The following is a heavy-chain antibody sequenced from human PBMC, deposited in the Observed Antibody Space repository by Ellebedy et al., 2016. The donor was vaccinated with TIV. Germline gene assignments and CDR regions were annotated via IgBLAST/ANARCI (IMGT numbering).Heavy chain of an antibody. Sequence: ASVKVSXKASRYTFTSYYMHWVRQAPGQGLEWMGIINPSGGSTSYAQKFQGRVTMTRDTSTSTVYMELSSLRSEDTAVYYCARDRYYYGSGSYYSRGAGSPDYWGQGTLVTVSS. J-gene: IGHJ4*02. CDR2: INPSGGST. CDR1: RYTFTSYY. D-gene: IGHD3-10*01. V-gene: IGHV1-46*01. CDR3: ARDRYYYGSGSYYSRGAGSPDY.